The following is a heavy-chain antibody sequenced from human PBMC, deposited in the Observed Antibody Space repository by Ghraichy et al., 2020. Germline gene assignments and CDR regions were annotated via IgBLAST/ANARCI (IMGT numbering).Heavy chain of an antibody. J-gene: IGHJ6*02. Sequence: GGSLRLSCVASGFMFDDYTMNWVRQAPGKGLEWVSSISTRSGVIYYAHSVRGRFTPSRDNAKNSLYLQMNALRVEDTAVYYCARDSVPASIHYGVDVWGQGTTVIVSS. CDR3: ARDSVPASIHYGVDV. CDR2: ISTRSGVI. CDR1: GFMFDDYT. V-gene: IGHV3-21*01.